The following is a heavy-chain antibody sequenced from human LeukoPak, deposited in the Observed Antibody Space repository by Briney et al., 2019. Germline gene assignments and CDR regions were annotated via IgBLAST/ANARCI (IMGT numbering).Heavy chain of an antibody. CDR3: VREGFVYGPARLSYFDY. CDR1: GFSVNNYA. Sequence: GGSLRLSCAASGFSVNNYALHWVRQPPGKGLEWVASISSDGSDKQSTDSVRGRFTISRDISRNTLFLQLNSLRPEDTAVYYCVREGFVYGPARLSYFDYWGHGTLVTVSS. D-gene: IGHD6-6*01. J-gene: IGHJ4*01. CDR2: ISSDGSDK. V-gene: IGHV3-30*14.